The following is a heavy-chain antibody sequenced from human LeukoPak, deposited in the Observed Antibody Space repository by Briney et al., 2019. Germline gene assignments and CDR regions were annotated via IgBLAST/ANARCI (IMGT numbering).Heavy chain of an antibody. CDR3: TRYSNWNYGYWYFDL. D-gene: IGHD1-7*01. V-gene: IGHV3-73*01. CDR1: GFTFSGSA. J-gene: IGHJ2*01. CDR2: IRSKANSYAT. Sequence: GGSLKLSCAASGFTFSGSAMHWVRQASGKGLEWVGRIRSKANSYATAYAASVKGRFTISRDDSKNTAYLQMNSLKNEDTAVYYCTRYSNWNYGYWYFDLWGRGTLVTVSS.